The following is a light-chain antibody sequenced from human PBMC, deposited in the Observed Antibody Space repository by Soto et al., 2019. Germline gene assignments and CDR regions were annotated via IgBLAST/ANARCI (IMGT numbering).Light chain of an antibody. CDR2: VAS. CDR3: QEYNSALT. CDR1: QGISNY. V-gene: IGKV1-27*01. J-gene: IGKJ4*01. Sequence: DIQMTQSPSSLSASVGDRVTITCRASQGISNYLAWYQQKPGKVPKVLIYVASALQSGVPSRFSGSGSGRDVTLTISSLQPEDVATYYCQEYNSALTFGGGTKVEIK.